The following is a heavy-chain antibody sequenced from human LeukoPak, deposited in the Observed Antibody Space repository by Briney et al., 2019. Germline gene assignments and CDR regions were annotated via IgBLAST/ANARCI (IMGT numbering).Heavy chain of an antibody. CDR1: GFTFSTYA. J-gene: IGHJ4*02. CDR2: ISYDGSSK. D-gene: IGHD4/OR15-4a*01. V-gene: IGHV3-30*04. CDR3: ARRAGAYSHPYDY. Sequence: GGSLRLSCAASGFTFSTYAMHWVRQAPGKGLEWVAVISYDGSSKYYADSVKGRFTTSRDNSKNTLYLQMNSLRAEDTAVYYCARRAGAYSHPYDYWGQGTLVTVSS.